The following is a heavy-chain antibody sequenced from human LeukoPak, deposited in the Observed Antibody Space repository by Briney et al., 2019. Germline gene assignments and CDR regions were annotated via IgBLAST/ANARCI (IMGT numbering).Heavy chain of an antibody. V-gene: IGHV1-2*02. CDR2: INPNTGDT. CDR3: AVAPGDY. J-gene: IGHJ4*02. Sequence: ASVRVSCKASGYTFTGYYMHWVRQAPGQGLEWMGWINPNTGDTNYAQKFQGRVTMTRDTSITTVYMEISRLTSDDTALFYCAVAPGDYWGQGTLVTVSS. D-gene: IGHD2-21*01. CDR1: GYTFTGYY.